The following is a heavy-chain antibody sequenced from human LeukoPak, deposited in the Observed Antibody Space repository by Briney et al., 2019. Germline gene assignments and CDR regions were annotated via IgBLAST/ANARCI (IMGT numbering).Heavy chain of an antibody. V-gene: IGHV4-61*01. CDR3: ARKGDYGDYEDS. J-gene: IGHJ4*02. CDR2: IYYSGTT. D-gene: IGHD4-17*01. CDR1: GGSVNSGSNY. Sequence: SETLSLTCSVSGGSVNSGSNYWTWIRHRPGKGLEWIGYIYYSGTTLYNPSLKSRVTISVDTSKNQFSLKLSSVTAADTAVYYCARKGDYGDYEDSWGQGTLVTVSS.